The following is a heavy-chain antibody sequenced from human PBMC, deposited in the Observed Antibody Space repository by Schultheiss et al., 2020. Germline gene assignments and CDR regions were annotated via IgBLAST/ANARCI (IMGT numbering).Heavy chain of an antibody. J-gene: IGHJ5*02. CDR2: ISWDGGST. CDR1: GFTFDDYA. Sequence: GGSLRLSCAASGFTFDDYAMHWVRQAPGKGLEWVSLISWDGGSTYYADSVKGRFTISRDNSKNSLYLQMNSLRAEDTAVYYCARAREGFGELDPWGQGTLVTVSS. V-gene: IGHV3-43D*03. D-gene: IGHD3-10*01. CDR3: ARAREGFGELDP.